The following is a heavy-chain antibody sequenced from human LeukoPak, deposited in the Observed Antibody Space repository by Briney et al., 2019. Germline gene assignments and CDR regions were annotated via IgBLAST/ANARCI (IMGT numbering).Heavy chain of an antibody. D-gene: IGHD2-2*01. CDR1: GFTFSSYA. CDR3: AREAPRIVVVPAAIRPPQH. Sequence: GGSLRLSCAASGFTFSSYAMHWVRQAPGKGLEWVAVISYDGSNKYYADSVKGRFTISRDNSKNTLYLQMNSLRAEDTAVYYCAREAPRIVVVPAAIRPPQHWGQGTLVTVSS. J-gene: IGHJ1*01. CDR2: ISYDGSNK. V-gene: IGHV3-30-3*01.